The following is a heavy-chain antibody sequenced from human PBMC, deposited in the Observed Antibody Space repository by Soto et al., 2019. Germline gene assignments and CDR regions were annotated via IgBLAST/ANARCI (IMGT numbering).Heavy chain of an antibody. Sequence: ASVKVSCKASGGTFSSYAISWVRQAPGQGLEWMGGIIPIFGTANYAQKFQGRVTITADKSTSTAYMELSSLRSEDTAVYYCAREMDGYQRYNYYYYSMDVWGQGTTVTVSS. CDR2: IIPIFGTA. D-gene: IGHD5-12*01. CDR1: GGTFSSYA. J-gene: IGHJ6*02. V-gene: IGHV1-69*06. CDR3: AREMDGYQRYNYYYYSMDV.